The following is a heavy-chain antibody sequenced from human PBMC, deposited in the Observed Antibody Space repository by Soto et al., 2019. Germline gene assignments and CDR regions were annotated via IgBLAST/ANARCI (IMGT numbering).Heavy chain of an antibody. CDR3: ARDGRYYDFWSDPADYYYYYGMDV. CDR1: GYTFTGYY. V-gene: IGHV1-2*02. CDR2: INPNSGGT. J-gene: IGHJ6*02. Sequence: ASVKVSCKASGYTFTGYYMHWVRQAPGQGLEWMGWINPNSGGTNYAQKFQGRVTMTRDTSISTAYMELSRLRSDDTAVYYCARDGRYYDFWSDPADYYYYYGMDVWGQGTTVTFSS. D-gene: IGHD3-3*01.